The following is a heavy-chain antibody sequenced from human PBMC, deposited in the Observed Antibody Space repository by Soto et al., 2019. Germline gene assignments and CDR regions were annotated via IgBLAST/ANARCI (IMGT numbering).Heavy chain of an antibody. CDR3: ERLSREFWSGPDY. V-gene: IGHV5-51*01. CDR2: IYPGDSDM. D-gene: IGHD3-3*01. Sequence: GQSLKIACVGVGYSFSNHWIAWVRQMLVKGLEGMGTIYPGDSDMRYGPSVRGQVTISVDKSINTAYLQWGSLKGSDTAKYYCERLSREFWSGPDYWGRRTLVTVSS. J-gene: IGHJ4*02. CDR1: GYSFSNHW.